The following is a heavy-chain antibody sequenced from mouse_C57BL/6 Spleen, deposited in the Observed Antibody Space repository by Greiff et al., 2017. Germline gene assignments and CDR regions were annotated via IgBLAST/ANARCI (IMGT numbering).Heavy chain of an antibody. CDR2: IYPGSGST. CDR1: GYTFTSYW. V-gene: IGHV1-55*01. J-gene: IGHJ4*01. D-gene: IGHD2-2*01. Sequence: VQLQQPGAELVKPGASVKMSCKASGYTFTSYWITWVKQRPGQGLEWIGDIYPGSGSTNYNEKFKSKATLTVDTSSSTAYMQLSSLTSEDSAVSYCARGPFYYGYDRTHAMDYWGQGTSVTVSS. CDR3: ARGPFYYGYDRTHAMDY.